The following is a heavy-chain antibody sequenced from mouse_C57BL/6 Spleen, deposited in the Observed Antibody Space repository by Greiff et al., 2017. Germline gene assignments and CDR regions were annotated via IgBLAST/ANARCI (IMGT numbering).Heavy chain of an antibody. CDR3: ARRVIYYDYDGGFAY. CDR1: GFNIKDYY. D-gene: IGHD2-4*01. V-gene: IGHV14-2*01. J-gene: IGHJ3*01. CDR2: IDPEDGET. Sequence: EVHLVESGAELVKPGASVKLSCTASGFNIKDYYMHWVKQRTEQGLEWIGRIDPEDGETKYAPKFQGKATITADTSSNTAYLQLSSLTSEDTAVYYCARRVIYYDYDGGFAYWGQGTLVTVSA.